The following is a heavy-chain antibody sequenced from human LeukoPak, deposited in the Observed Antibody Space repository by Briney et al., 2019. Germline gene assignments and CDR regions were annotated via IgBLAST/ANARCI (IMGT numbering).Heavy chain of an antibody. Sequence: PGGSLRPSCAASGFTFSSYGMHWVRQAPGKGLEWVAIVWYDGSKKYYADSVKGRFTISRDNSKNTLYLQMNSLRAEDTAVYYCARVYCSGNSCYGPFDYWGQGVLVTVSS. J-gene: IGHJ4*02. CDR1: GFTFSSYG. V-gene: IGHV3-33*01. D-gene: IGHD2-15*01. CDR2: VWYDGSKK. CDR3: ARVYCSGNSCYGPFDY.